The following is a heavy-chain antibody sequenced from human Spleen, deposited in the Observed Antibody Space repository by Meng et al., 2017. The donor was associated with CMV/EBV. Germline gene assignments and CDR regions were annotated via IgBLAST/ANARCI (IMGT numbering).Heavy chain of an antibody. V-gene: IGHV5-51*01. D-gene: IGHD2-2*01. Sequence: GGSLRLSCKGSGYSFPSYWIAWVRQMPGKGLEWMGIIYPGDSDTTYSPSFQGQVTISADKSISTTYLQWSSLKASDTAKYYCARQLDTRTWDNWFDPWGQGTLVTVSS. J-gene: IGHJ5*02. CDR1: GYSFPSYW. CDR2: IYPGDSDT. CDR3: ARQLDTRTWDNWFDP.